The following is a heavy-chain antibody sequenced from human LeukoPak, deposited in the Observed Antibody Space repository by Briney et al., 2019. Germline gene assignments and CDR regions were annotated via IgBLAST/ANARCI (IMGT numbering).Heavy chain of an antibody. D-gene: IGHD6-19*01. J-gene: IGHJ5*02. CDR3: ARETLGIAVAGSLDP. CDR2: INPNSGGT. CDR1: GYTFTGYY. Sequence: ASVKVSCKASGYTFTGYYMHWVRQAPGQGLEWMGWINPNSGGTNYAQKFQGRVTMTRDTSISTAYMELRSLRSDDTAVYYCARETLGIAVAGSLDPWGQGTLVTVSS. V-gene: IGHV1-2*02.